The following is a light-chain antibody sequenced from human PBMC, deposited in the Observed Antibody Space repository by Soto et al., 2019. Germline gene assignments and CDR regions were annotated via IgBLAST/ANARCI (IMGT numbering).Light chain of an antibody. J-gene: IGKJ5*01. CDR1: QGVSTW. CDR2: TEY. CDR3: KQDASFPIP. Sequence: DIKMTQSPSSVSGLVRYRATMSCRSIQGVSTWLAWYQQKPGKATNLLIYTEYSLQSGVTSRFSGSGSGTDFTLTIKGLQPEDFATYYCKQDASFPIPLGTGTRLEIK. V-gene: IGKV1-12*01.